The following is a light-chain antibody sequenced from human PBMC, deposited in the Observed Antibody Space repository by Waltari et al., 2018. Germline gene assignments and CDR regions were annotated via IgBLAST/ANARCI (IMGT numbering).Light chain of an antibody. CDR1: QNIGSY. CDR2: RSS. CDR3: QQTYNSYT. J-gene: IGKJ2*01. V-gene: IGKV1-39*01. Sequence: DIEMTQSPSSLSASVGDRVTITCRASQNIGSYLNWFQQKPGKAPELLIYRSSSFQNGVPSRFTGRGSGTDFRLNINNLQPEDSAIYFCQQTYNSYTFGQGTKVEIK.